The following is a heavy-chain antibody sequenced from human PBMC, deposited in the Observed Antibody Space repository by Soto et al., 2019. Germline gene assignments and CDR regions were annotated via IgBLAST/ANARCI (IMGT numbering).Heavy chain of an antibody. Sequence: QVHLVQSGGEVKKPGASVKVSCKASGYTFNRHGITWVRQAPGQGPEWMGWISGYNGDINYEQKFQGRGTLSSDTLTSTVYLELKSLRFDDTAVYYCARVRIVGAREIDFWGQGTLVTVSS. J-gene: IGHJ4*02. CDR3: ARVRIVGAREIDF. V-gene: IGHV1-18*04. CDR1: GYTFNRHG. CDR2: ISGYNGDI. D-gene: IGHD1-26*01.